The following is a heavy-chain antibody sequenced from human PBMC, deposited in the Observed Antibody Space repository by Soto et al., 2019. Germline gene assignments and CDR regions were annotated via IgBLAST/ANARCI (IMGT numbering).Heavy chain of an antibody. CDR3: AREAGVPSWFGELAFDY. J-gene: IGHJ4*02. V-gene: IGHV3-7*01. Sequence: EVQLVESGGGLVQPGGSLRLSCAASGFTFSSYWMSWVRQAPGKGLEWVANIKQDGSEKYYVDSVKGRFTISRDNAKNSLYLQMNSLRGEDTAVYYCAREAGVPSWFGELAFDYWGQGTLVTVSS. CDR2: IKQDGSEK. D-gene: IGHD3-10*01. CDR1: GFTFSSYW.